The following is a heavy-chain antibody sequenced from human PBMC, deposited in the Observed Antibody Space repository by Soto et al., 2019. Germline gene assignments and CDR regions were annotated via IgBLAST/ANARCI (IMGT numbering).Heavy chain of an antibody. CDR1: GFTLSTYS. D-gene: IGHD3-16*01. Sequence: EVHLVESGGGLVQPGGSLRLSCAASGFTLSTYSINWVRQAPGKGLEWVSYISATGSTIRYADSVKGRFTISRDNANNSPYLQMDSLGDEDTAVYYCARDMNYWGQGTLVTVSS. V-gene: IGHV3-48*02. CDR3: ARDMNY. CDR2: ISATGSTI. J-gene: IGHJ4*02.